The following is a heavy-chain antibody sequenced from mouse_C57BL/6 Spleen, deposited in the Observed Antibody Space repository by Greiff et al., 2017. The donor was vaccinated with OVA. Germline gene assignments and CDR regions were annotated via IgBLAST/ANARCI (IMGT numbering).Heavy chain of an antibody. J-gene: IGHJ2*01. CDR1: GYTFTSYW. Sequence: QVQLQQPGAELVKPGASVKLSCKASGYTFTSYWMQWVKQRPGQGLEWIGEIDPSDSYTNYNQKFKGKATLTVDTSSSTAYMQLSSLTSEDSAVDYCARSGGGYYGSSPDYWGQGTTLTVSS. V-gene: IGHV1-50*01. CDR2: IDPSDSYT. CDR3: ARSGGGYYGSSPDY. D-gene: IGHD1-1*01.